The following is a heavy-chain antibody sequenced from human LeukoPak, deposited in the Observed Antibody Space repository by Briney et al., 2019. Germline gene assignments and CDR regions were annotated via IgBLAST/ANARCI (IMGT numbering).Heavy chain of an antibody. D-gene: IGHD2-2*01. V-gene: IGHV3-7*05. CDR3: ARDQRYCSSSSCPWEPFDY. J-gene: IGHJ4*02. CDR1: GFTFSSYW. CDR2: IKQDGGKK. Sequence: GGSLRLSCAASGFTFSSYWMSWVRQAPGKGLEWVANIKQDGGKKYYVDSVKGRFTISRDNAKNSLYLQMNSLRAEDTAVYYCARDQRYCSSSSCPWEPFDYWGQGTLVTVSS.